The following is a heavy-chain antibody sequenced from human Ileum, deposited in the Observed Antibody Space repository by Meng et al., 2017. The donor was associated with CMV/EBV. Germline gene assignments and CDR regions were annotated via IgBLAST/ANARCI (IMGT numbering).Heavy chain of an antibody. D-gene: IGHD3-3*01. CDR1: GDSISTAHW. CDR3: ASARWDY. CDR2: IHHTGDT. V-gene: IGHV4-4*02. Sequence: TRSLTCAVSGDSISTAHWWSWVRQPPGKTLEWIGEIHHTGDTNYNPSLKSRVTISVDKSRNQFSLKVTSVTAADTAIYYCASARWDYWGQGTLVTVSS. J-gene: IGHJ4*02.